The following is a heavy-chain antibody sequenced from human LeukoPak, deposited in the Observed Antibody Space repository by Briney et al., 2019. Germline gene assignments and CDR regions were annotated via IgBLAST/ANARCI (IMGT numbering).Heavy chain of an antibody. CDR3: ARLSRITNLGP. CDR1: GVSFSGYY. CDR2: IDHSGTT. V-gene: IGHV4-34*01. J-gene: IGHJ5*02. D-gene: IGHD1-20*01. Sequence: KTSETLSLTCAVYGVSFSGYYWSWIRQSPGKGLEWIGEIDHSGTTNYNPSLKSRVTLSVDTSRNRISLTVTSVTAADTAVYYCARLSRITNLGPWGQGTLVTVSS.